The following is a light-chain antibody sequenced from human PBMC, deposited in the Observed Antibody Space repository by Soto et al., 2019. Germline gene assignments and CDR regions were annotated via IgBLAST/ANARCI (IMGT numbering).Light chain of an antibody. CDR3: KSYARSNTYV. J-gene: IGLJ1*01. CDR1: RNDIGAYEF. CDR2: EVV. Sequence: QSALTQNPSTSGSPGQSVTISCTGTRNDIGAYEFVSWYQHHPGKAPKLIIYEVVQRPSGVPDRFSGSKSGNTASLTVSGLQAADEADYYCKSYARSNTYVFGTGTKVTVL. V-gene: IGLV2-8*01.